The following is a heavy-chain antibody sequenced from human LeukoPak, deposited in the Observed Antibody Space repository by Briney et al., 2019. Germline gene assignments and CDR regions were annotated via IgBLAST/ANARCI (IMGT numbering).Heavy chain of an antibody. D-gene: IGHD3-9*01. CDR3: AKVDWARGILTGYYGLYYFDY. Sequence: GGSLRLSCAASGFTFGGYSMNWVRQAPGKGLEWVSAISGSGGSTYYADSVKGRFTISRDNSKNTLYLQMNSLRAEDTAVYYCAKVDWARGILTGYYGLYYFDYWGQGTLVTVSS. V-gene: IGHV3-23*01. CDR1: GFTFGGYS. J-gene: IGHJ4*02. CDR2: ISGSGGST.